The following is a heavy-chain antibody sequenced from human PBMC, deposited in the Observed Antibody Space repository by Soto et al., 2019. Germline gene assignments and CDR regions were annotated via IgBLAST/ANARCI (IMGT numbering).Heavy chain of an antibody. V-gene: IGHV3-73*01. Sequence: PGGSLRLSCAASGFIFGDSAFHWVRQASGKGLEWVGRIRGKADSYTTSYAASVKGRFTISRDDSENTAYLQMNNLKTEDTALYYCTREDQKAETDDAFDVWGQGTMVTVSS. CDR1: GFIFGDSA. CDR3: TREDQKAETDDAFDV. CDR2: IRGKADSYTT. D-gene: IGHD2-15*01. J-gene: IGHJ3*01.